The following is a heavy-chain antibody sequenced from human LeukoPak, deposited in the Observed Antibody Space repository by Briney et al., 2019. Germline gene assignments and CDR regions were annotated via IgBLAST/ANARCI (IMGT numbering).Heavy chain of an antibody. V-gene: IGHV4-59*12. CDR2: IYYSGST. CDR3: ASMEYQLATFDP. Sequence: SETLSLTCTVSGGSISSYYWSWIRQPPGKGLEWIGYIYYSGSTNFNPSLKSRVTISVDTSKNQFSLKLSSVAAADTAVYYCASMEYQLATFDPWGQGTLVTVSS. CDR1: GGSISSYY. D-gene: IGHD2-2*01. J-gene: IGHJ5*02.